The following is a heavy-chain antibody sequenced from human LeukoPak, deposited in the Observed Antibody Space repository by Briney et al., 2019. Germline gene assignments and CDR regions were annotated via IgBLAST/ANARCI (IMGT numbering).Heavy chain of an antibody. D-gene: IGHD5-24*01. CDR3: ARVVLGDGYPDY. J-gene: IGHJ4*02. CDR2: IIPIFGTA. Sequence: SVKVSCKASGYTFTSYAISWVRQAPGQGLEWMGGIIPIFGTANYAQKFQGRVTITADESTSTAYMELSSLRSEDTAVYYCARVVLGDGYPDYWGQGTLVTVSS. CDR1: GYTFTSYA. V-gene: IGHV1-69*13.